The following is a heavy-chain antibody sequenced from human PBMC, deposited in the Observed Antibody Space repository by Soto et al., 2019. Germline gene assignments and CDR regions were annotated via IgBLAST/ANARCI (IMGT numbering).Heavy chain of an antibody. V-gene: IGHV3-7*04. CDR1: GFTCSGYW. Sequence: GGSLRLSCAASGFTCSGYWMTWVRQAPGKGLEWVANVKHDGSQTYYVDSVKGRFTISRDNAKNSLYLQVNSLRAEDTAVYYCARGSGWSNYWGLGTLVTVSS. CDR3: ARGSGWSNY. D-gene: IGHD6-19*01. CDR2: VKHDGSQT. J-gene: IGHJ4*02.